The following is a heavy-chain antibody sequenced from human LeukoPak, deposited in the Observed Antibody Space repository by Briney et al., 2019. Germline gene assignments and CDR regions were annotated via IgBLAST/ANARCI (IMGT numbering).Heavy chain of an antibody. CDR2: INPNSGGT. J-gene: IGHJ4*02. V-gene: IGHV1-2*02. CDR1: GYTFTGYY. Sequence: ASVKVSCKASGYTFTGYYMHWVRQAPGQGLEWMGWINPNSGGTNYAQKFQGRVTMTRDTSISTAYMELSRLGSDDTAVYYWARVLAVAAADYWGQGTLVTVSS. D-gene: IGHD6-19*01. CDR3: ARVLAVAAADY.